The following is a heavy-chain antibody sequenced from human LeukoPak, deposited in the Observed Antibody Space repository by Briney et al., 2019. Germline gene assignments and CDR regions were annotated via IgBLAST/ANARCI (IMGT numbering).Heavy chain of an antibody. CDR1: GGSISSYY. CDR2: IYYSGST. CDR3: ARIYGDYES. D-gene: IGHD4-17*01. V-gene: IGHV4-59*12. J-gene: IGHJ4*02. Sequence: SETLSLTCTVPGGSISSYYWSWIRQPPGKGLEWIGYIYYSGSTNYNPSLKSRVTISVDTSKNQFSLKLSSVTAADTAVYYCARIYGDYESWGQGTLVTVSS.